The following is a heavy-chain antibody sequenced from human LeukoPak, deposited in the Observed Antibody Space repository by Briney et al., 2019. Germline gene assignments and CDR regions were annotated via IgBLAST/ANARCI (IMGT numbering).Heavy chain of an antibody. J-gene: IGHJ4*02. CDR2: IRYDGSNK. V-gene: IGHV3-30*02. D-gene: IGHD3-10*01. Sequence: GGSLRLSCAASGFTFSSYGMHWVRQAPGKGLEWVAFIRYDGSNKYYADSVKGRFTISRDNSKNTLYLQMNSLRAEDTAVYYCARAGFGELGNYFDYWGQGTLVTVSS. CDR3: ARAGFGELGNYFDY. CDR1: GFTFSSYG.